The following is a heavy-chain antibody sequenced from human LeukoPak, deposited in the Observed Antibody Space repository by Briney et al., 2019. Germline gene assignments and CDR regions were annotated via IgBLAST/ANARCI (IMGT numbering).Heavy chain of an antibody. CDR2: INTNTGNP. CDR1: GYTFTSYA. CDR3: ATQGLVGSNMAFDY. D-gene: IGHD1-26*01. V-gene: IGHV7-4-1*02. Sequence: ASVKVSCKASGYTFTSYAMNWVRQAPGQGLEWMGRINTNTGNPTYAQGFTGRFVFSLDTSVSTAYLQISSLKAEDTAVYYCATQGLVGSNMAFDYWGQGTLVTVSS. J-gene: IGHJ4*02.